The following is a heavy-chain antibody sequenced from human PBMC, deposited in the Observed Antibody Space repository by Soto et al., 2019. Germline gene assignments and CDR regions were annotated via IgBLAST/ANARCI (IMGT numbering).Heavy chain of an antibody. CDR1: GFTFSSYA. Sequence: DVQLLESGGGLVQPGGSLRLSCAASGFTFSSYAMSWVRQAPGKGLEWVSAISGSGGSTYYADSVKGRFTISRDNSKNTLYLQMNSLRAEDTAVYYSAKGPHMATTLFDYWGQGTLVTVSS. CDR3: AKGPHMATTLFDY. D-gene: IGHD5-12*01. CDR2: ISGSGGST. J-gene: IGHJ4*02. V-gene: IGHV3-23*01.